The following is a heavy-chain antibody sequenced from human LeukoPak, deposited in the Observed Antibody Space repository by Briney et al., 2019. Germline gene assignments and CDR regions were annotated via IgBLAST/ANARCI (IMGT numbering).Heavy chain of an antibody. CDR1: GYTFTGYW. CDR2: ISPSGGST. CDR3: VRGLVVRGVGYYYYYMDV. V-gene: IGHV1-46*01. D-gene: IGHD3-10*01. J-gene: IGHJ6*03. Sequence: ASVKVSCKAFGYTFTGYWMHWVRQAPGQGPEWMGVISPSGGSTIYAQKFKGRVTLTRDMSTSTDYLELSSLRSEDTAVYYCVRGLVVRGVGYYYYYMDVWGKGTTVTVSS.